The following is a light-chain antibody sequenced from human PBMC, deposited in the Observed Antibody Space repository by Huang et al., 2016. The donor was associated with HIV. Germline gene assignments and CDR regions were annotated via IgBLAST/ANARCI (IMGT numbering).Light chain of an antibody. CDR3: QQTSSVPLT. Sequence: DIQMTQSPSPLSASVGDRISITCRASQTISTFLNWYQQKPGKAPKLLIYAASNLQIGVSSRFSGTGSGTLFTLTFTGLLPDDFATYFCQQTSSVPLTFGGGTKVEMK. V-gene: IGKV1-39*01. CDR2: AAS. CDR1: QTISTF. J-gene: IGKJ4*01.